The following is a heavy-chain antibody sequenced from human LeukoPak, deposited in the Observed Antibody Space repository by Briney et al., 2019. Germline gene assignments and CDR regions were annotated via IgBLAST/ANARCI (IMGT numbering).Heavy chain of an antibody. CDR3: ARDHLSYNSSSWVNWFDP. Sequence: ASVKVSCKASGYTFTGYYMHWVRQAPGQGLEWMGWINPNSGGTNYAQKFQGRVTMTRDTSISTAYMELSRLRSEDTAVYYCARDHLSYNSSSWVNWFDPWGQGTLVTVSS. J-gene: IGHJ5*02. CDR2: INPNSGGT. CDR1: GYTFTGYY. D-gene: IGHD6-13*01. V-gene: IGHV1-2*02.